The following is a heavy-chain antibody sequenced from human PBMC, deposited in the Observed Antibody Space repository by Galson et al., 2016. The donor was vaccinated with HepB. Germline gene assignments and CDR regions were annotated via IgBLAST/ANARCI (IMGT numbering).Heavy chain of an antibody. J-gene: IGHJ4*02. D-gene: IGHD6-19*01. V-gene: IGHV3-23*01. CDR3: AKDTVDTSGWGAFDY. CDR2: ISGSGGST. CDR1: GFTFSSYA. Sequence: SLRLSCAASGFTFSSYAMSWVRQAPGKGLEWVSSISGSGGSTYYADSEKGRFTISRDNSRNTLHLQMNSLRDEETAVYYCAKDTVDTSGWGAFDYWGQGTLVTVSS.